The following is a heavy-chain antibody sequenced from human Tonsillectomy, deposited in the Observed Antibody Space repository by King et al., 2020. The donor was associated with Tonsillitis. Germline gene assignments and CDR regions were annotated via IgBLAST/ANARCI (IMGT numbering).Heavy chain of an antibody. J-gene: IGHJ5*02. V-gene: IGHV1-69*01. CDR2: IIPVFNTA. CDR1: GDTFTSYA. Sequence: QLVQSGAEVKKPGSSVKVSCKASGDTFTSYAINWVRQAPGQGLEWMGGIIPVFNTANYAQKFQGRVTITADEFTSTAYMELSSLRSEDTAVYYCARGANWFDPWGQGTLVTVSS. CDR3: ARGANWFDP.